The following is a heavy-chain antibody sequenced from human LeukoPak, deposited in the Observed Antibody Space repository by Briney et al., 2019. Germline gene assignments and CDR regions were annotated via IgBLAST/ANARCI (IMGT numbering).Heavy chain of an antibody. CDR2: IYTSGST. CDR1: GGSISSHY. D-gene: IGHD1-1*01. V-gene: IGHV4-4*07. J-gene: IGHJ4*02. Sequence: SETLSLTCTVSGGSISSHYWSWIRQPAGKGLEWIGRIYTSGSTQYNPSLKSRVTISVDTSKQQFSLKLSSVTAADTAVYYCARDLELERNRWNYFESWGQGTLVTVSS. CDR3: ARDLELERNRWNYFES.